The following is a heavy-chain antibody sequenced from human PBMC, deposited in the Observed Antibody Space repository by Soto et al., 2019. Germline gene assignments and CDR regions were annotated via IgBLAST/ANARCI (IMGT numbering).Heavy chain of an antibody. V-gene: IGHV1-69*06. CDR2: IIPIFATP. J-gene: IGHJ6*02. D-gene: IGHD6-19*01. Sequence: GSSVKVSCKASGGTFSTYAISWVRQAPGQGLEWMGGIIPIFATPSYAQKFQGRATITADKSTSTAYMELSSLRSEDTAVYYCAREGPVAGNYGMDVWGQGSTVTVSS. CDR1: GGTFSTYA. CDR3: AREGPVAGNYGMDV.